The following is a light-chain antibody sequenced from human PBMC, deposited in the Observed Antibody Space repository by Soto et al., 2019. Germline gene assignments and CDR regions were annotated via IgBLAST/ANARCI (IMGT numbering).Light chain of an antibody. J-gene: IGKJ2*02. V-gene: IGKV1-33*01. CDR3: QQYDNLPWT. CDR2: DAS. CDR1: QDISNY. Sequence: DIQMTQSPSSLSASVGDRVTITCQASQDISNYLNWYQQKPGKAPKLLIYDASNFETGVPSRFSGSGSGTDFTFTISSLQPEDIATYYCQQYDNLPWTFGQGTKLEIK.